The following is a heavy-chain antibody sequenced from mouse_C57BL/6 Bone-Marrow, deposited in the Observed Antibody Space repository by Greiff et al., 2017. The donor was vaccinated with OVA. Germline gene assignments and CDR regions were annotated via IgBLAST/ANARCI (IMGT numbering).Heavy chain of an antibody. CDR1: GYTFTDYY. V-gene: IGHV1-19*01. CDR3: TTSSFYGSPWYYYV. J-gene: IGHJ1*03. D-gene: IGHD2-2*01. CDR2: INPYNGGT. Sequence: EVQLQQSGPVLVKPGASVKMSCKASGYTFTDYYMNWVKQSHGKSLEWIGVINPYNGGTSYNQKFKGKATLTVDKSSSTAYMELNSLTSEDSAVYYSTTSSFYGSPWYYYVWGTGTTVTVSS.